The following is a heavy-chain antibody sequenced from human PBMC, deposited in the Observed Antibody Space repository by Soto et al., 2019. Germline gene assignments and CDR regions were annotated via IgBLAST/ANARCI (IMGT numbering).Heavy chain of an antibody. CDR2: ISYDGSDK. D-gene: IGHD3-10*01. V-gene: IGHV3-30*18. CDR1: GFTFSSYG. Sequence: QVQLVESGGGVVQPGRSLRLSCAASGFTFSSYGMHWVRQAPGKGLGWVAVISYDGSDKYYVDSVTGRFTISRDNSKNTLYLQMNSLRAEDTAVYYCAKAHRSYGSGSYYGYYGMDVWGQGTTVTVSS. J-gene: IGHJ6*02. CDR3: AKAHRSYGSGSYYGYYGMDV.